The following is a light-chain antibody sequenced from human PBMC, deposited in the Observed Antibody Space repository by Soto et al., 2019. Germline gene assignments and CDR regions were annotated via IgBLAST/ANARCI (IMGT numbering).Light chain of an antibody. Sequence: EIVLTQSQATLSLSPGERDTLSCRASQSVSSYFAWYQQKPGQPPRLLIYDASNRATGIPARFSGSGSGTDFTLTISSLEPEDFAVYYCQQRSNWPLTFGQGTKVDIK. V-gene: IGKV3-11*01. CDR3: QQRSNWPLT. J-gene: IGKJ1*01. CDR2: DAS. CDR1: QSVSSY.